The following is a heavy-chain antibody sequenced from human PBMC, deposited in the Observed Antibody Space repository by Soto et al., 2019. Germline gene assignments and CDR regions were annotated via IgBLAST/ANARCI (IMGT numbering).Heavy chain of an antibody. Sequence: VQLVESGGGLVQPGGSLRLSCAVSGFIFSDYDMNWVRQAPGKGLEWVSYITSSGSTIHYADSVKGRFTVSRDNGKNSLYLQMHSLRAEDTAVYYCARGSGTVAYWGQGTLVTVSS. CDR1: GFIFSDYD. V-gene: IGHV3-11*01. J-gene: IGHJ4*02. CDR2: ITSSGSTI. D-gene: IGHD1-7*01. CDR3: ARGSGTVAY.